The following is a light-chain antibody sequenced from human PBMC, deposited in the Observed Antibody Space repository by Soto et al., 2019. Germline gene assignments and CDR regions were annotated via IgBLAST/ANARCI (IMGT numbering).Light chain of an antibody. CDR2: DVS. V-gene: IGLV2-11*01. CDR1: SXDVGDYNS. J-gene: IGLJ1*01. Sequence: ALTQPRSVSGSPGQSVTVSCIGTSXDVGDYNSVSWYQQHPGKAPKLMIYDVSKRPSGVPDRFSGSKSGNTASLTISGLQAEDEADYYCCSYVGGYSYVFGIGTKVTVL. CDR3: CSYVGGYSYV.